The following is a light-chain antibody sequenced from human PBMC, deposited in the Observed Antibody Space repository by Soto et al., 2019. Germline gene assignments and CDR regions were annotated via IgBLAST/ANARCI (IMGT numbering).Light chain of an antibody. J-gene: IGLJ1*01. CDR1: SSDIGGYNY. CDR2: EVT. Sequence: QSALTQPASVSGSPGQSISTSCIGTSSDIGGYNYVSWYQQHPGKAPKLMISEVTNRPSGVSNRFSGSKSGNTASLTISGLQTEDEADYYCCSYTTTTTPFVFGTGPKLTVL. V-gene: IGLV2-14*01. CDR3: CSYTTTTTPFV.